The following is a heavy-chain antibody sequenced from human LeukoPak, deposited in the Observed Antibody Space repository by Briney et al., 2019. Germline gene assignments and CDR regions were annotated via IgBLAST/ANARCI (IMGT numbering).Heavy chain of an antibody. CDR3: ARPYYYDSSGYSDQ. V-gene: IGHV4-38-2*02. CDR1: GYSISSGYY. D-gene: IGHD3-22*01. Sequence: TSETLSLTCNVSGYSISSGYYWGWIRQPPGKGLEWIGNIYHSGSTYYNPSLKSRVTISVDTSKNQFSLKLSSVTAADTAVYYCARPYYYDSSGYSDQWGQGTLVTVS. J-gene: IGHJ4*02. CDR2: IYHSGST.